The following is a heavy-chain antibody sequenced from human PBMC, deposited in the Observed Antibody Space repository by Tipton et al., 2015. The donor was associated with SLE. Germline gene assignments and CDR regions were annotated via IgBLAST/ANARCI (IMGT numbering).Heavy chain of an antibody. Sequence: SLRLSCAASGFTFSSYEMNWVRQAPGKGLEWVSYISSSGSTIYYADSVKGRFTISRDNAKNSLYLQMNSLRAEDTAVYYCAGRDGWLGTEYFQHWGQGTLVTVSS. J-gene: IGHJ1*01. CDR3: AGRDGWLGTEYFQH. V-gene: IGHV3-48*03. CDR1: GFTFSSYE. D-gene: IGHD6-19*01. CDR2: ISSSGSTI.